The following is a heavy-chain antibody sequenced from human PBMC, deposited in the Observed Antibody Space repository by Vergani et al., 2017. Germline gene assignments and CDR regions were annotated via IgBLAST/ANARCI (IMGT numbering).Heavy chain of an antibody. CDR1: GGTFSSYA. D-gene: IGHD4-23*01. CDR3: AKDYGGYSGAFDI. J-gene: IGHJ3*02. Sequence: QVQLVQSGAEVKKPGSSVKVSCKASGGTFSSYAISWVRQAPGQGLEWMGGIIPIFHTTNSAQRFQGRVTITADESASTAYMELSSLRSEDTAVYYCAKDYGGYSGAFDIWGQGTMVTVSP. V-gene: IGHV1-69*12. CDR2: IIPIFHTT.